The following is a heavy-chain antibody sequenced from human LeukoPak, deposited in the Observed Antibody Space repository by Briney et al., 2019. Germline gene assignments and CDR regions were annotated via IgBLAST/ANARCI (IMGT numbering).Heavy chain of an antibody. CDR3: ARGGRKLWLGELLFDPETRSQVGFGY. Sequence: SETLSLTCAVYGGSFSGYYWSWIRQPPGKGLEWIGEINHSGSTNYNPSLKRRVTISVDTSKNQFSLKLSSVTAADTAVYYCARGGRKLWLGELLFDPETRSQVGFGYWGQGTLVTVSS. CDR1: GGSFSGYY. CDR2: INHSGST. V-gene: IGHV4-34*01. J-gene: IGHJ4*02. D-gene: IGHD3-10*01.